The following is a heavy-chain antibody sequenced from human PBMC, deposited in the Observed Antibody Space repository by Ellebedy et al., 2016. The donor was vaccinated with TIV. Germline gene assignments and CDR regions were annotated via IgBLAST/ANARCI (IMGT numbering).Heavy chain of an antibody. V-gene: IGHV3-23*01. Sequence: GESLKISCATSGFAFSSYAMSWVRQAPGKGLEWVSAISDNGVITKYADSVKGRFTISRDNSKDTLYLQVNSLRAEDTAVYYCAKLPVAYNWNYADDDWGQGTLVTVSS. CDR2: ISDNGVIT. CDR3: AKLPVAYNWNYADDD. D-gene: IGHD1-7*01. J-gene: IGHJ4*02. CDR1: GFAFSSYA.